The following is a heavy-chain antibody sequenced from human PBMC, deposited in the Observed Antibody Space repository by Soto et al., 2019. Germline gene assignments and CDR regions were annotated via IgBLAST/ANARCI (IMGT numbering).Heavy chain of an antibody. Sequence: GASVKVSCKASGYTFTSYGISWVRQAPGQGLEWMGWITPYNGNTNYAQKLQGRVTMTTDTSTTTAYMDLRSLRSDDTAVYYCAANSGSCSRPRYWGQGTLVTVSS. V-gene: IGHV1-18*01. J-gene: IGHJ4*02. D-gene: IGHD1-26*01. CDR2: ITPYNGNT. CDR3: AANSGSCSRPRY. CDR1: GYTFTSYG.